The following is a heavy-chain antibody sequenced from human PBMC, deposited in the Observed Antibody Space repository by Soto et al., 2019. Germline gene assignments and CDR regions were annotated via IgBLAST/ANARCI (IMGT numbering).Heavy chain of an antibody. Sequence: QVQLVQSGAEVKKPGSSVKVSCKASGGTFSSYAFSWVRQAPGQGLEWMGGIIPMFDTANYAQKFQDRVTISADESTSTAYMELSRLTSEDTAVYYCARSLSYACETSGYCLGNIWVQGTLVTVSS. J-gene: IGHJ4*02. CDR3: ARSLSYACETSGYCLGNI. CDR2: IIPMFDTA. CDR1: GGTFSSYA. D-gene: IGHD3-22*01. V-gene: IGHV1-69*01.